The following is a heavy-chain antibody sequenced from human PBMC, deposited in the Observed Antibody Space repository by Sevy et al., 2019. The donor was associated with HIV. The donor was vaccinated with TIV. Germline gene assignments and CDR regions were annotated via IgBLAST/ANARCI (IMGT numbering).Heavy chain of an antibody. CDR2: IRWNSGHI. J-gene: IGHJ4*02. CDR1: GFTFNDYA. Sequence: GGSLRLSCVASGFTFNDYAMHWVRQAPGKGLEWVSGIRWNSGHIGYAESVKGRFTISRDNAKNSLYLQMNSLRTEYTAFYYCAKDSYSSSSAEWDYWGQGTLVTVSS. V-gene: IGHV3-9*01. CDR3: AKDSYSSSSAEWDY. D-gene: IGHD6-6*01.